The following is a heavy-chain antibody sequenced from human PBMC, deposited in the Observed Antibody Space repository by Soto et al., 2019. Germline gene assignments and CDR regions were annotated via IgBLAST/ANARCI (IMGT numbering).Heavy chain of an antibody. CDR2: IYYSGST. CDR1: GGSISSGDYY. J-gene: IGHJ6*02. V-gene: IGHV4-30-4*01. CDR3: AREKDCGGDCYSDYYYYYGMDV. Sequence: PSETLSLTCTVSGGSISSGDYYWSWIRQPPGKGLEWIGYIYYSGSTYYNPSLKSRVTISVDTSKNQFSLKLSSVTAADTAVYYCAREKDCGGDCYSDYYYYYGMDVWGQGTTVTVSS. D-gene: IGHD2-21*02.